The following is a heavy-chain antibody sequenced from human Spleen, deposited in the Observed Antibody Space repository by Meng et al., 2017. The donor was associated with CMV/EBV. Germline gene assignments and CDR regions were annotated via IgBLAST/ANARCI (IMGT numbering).Heavy chain of an antibody. J-gene: IGHJ5*02. CDR1: GYTFTSYY. CDR3: ARGRIGYSSGWYWFDP. V-gene: IGHV1-46*01. Sequence: SGYTFTSYYRHWVRQAPGQGLEWMGIINPSGGSTSYAQKFQGRVTMTRDTSTSTVYMELSSLRSEDTAVYYCARGRIGYSSGWYWFDPWGQGTLVTVSS. CDR2: INPSGGST. D-gene: IGHD6-19*01.